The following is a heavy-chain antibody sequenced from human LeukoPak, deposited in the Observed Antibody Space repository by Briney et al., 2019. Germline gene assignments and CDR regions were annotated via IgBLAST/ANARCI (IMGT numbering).Heavy chain of an antibody. V-gene: IGHV3-23*01. D-gene: IGHD2-15*01. J-gene: IGHJ4*02. CDR2: ITGSGGST. Sequence: GGSLRLSCAASGFTFTNYAMSWVRQAPGKGLEWVSAITGSGGSTYYADSVKGRFTISRDNSKNTLYLQMNSLRAEDTAIYYCASRYCSGGSCHNRYYFGYWGQGTLVTVSS. CDR1: GFTFTNYA. CDR3: ASRYCSGGSCHNRYYFGY.